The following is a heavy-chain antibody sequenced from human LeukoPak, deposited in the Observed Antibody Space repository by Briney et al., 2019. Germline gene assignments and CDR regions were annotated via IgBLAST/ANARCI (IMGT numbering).Heavy chain of an antibody. V-gene: IGHV4-59*01. D-gene: IGHD3-3*01. J-gene: IGHJ4*02. Sequence: SETLSLTCTVSGGSITDYHWIWIRQPAGKGLEWIGYIYYSGSTNYNPSLKSRVTISVDTSKNQFSLKLSSVTAADTAVYYRARGNDFWSGYRIDYWGQGTLVTVSS. CDR1: GGSITDYH. CDR3: ARGNDFWSGYRIDY. CDR2: IYYSGST.